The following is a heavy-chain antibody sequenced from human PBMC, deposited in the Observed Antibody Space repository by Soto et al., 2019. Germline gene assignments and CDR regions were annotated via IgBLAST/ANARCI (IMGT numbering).Heavy chain of an antibody. CDR2: IYYSGST. CDR1: GGSISSGDYY. D-gene: IGHD3-22*01. J-gene: IGHJ4*02. V-gene: IGHV4-30-4*01. Sequence: QVQLQESGPGLVKPSQTLSLTCTVSGGSISSGDYYWSWIRQPPGKGLEWIGYIYYSGSTYYNPSPKRRVTISVDTSKNQFSPKLSSVTAADTAVYYFARNSGYYRYFDYWGQGTLVTVSS. CDR3: ARNSGYYRYFDY.